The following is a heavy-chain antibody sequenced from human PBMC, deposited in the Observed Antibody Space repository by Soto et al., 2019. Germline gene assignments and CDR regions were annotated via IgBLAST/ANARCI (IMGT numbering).Heavy chain of an antibody. CDR2: IWYDGSNK. Sequence: QVQLVESGGGVVQPGRSLRLSCAASGFSFSTYGMHWVRQAPGKGLEWVAVIWYDGSNKYYGDSVKGRFTISRDNSKNTLYLQMNSLRAEDTAVYYCARAVGPFDYWGQETLVTVSS. V-gene: IGHV3-33*01. J-gene: IGHJ4*02. D-gene: IGHD3-16*01. CDR3: ARAVGPFDY. CDR1: GFSFSTYG.